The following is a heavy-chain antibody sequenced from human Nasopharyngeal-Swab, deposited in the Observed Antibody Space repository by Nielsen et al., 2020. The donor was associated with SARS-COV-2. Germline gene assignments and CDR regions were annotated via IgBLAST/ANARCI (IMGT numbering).Heavy chain of an antibody. Sequence: ASVKVSCKASGYTFTGYYMHWVRQAPGQGLEWMGWINPNSGGTNYAQKFQGWATMTRDTSISTAYMELSRLRSDDTAVYYCAIPDPGSSWHKNYYYYGMDVWGQGTTVTVSS. CDR1: GYTFTGYY. CDR3: AIPDPGSSWHKNYYYYGMDV. J-gene: IGHJ6*02. D-gene: IGHD6-13*01. V-gene: IGHV1-2*04. CDR2: INPNSGGT.